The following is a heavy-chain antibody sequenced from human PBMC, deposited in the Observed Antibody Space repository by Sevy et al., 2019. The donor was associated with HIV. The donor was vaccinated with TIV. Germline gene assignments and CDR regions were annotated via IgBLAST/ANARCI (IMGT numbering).Heavy chain of an antibody. J-gene: IGHJ4*02. Sequence: GGSLRLSCAASGFTFSSYEMNWVRQAPGKGLEWVSYISNSGTTISYSDSVKGRFTIPRDNARNSLYLQMNSLRAEDTAVYYCARDFPPSATTVAHFDCWGQGTLVTVSS. CDR3: ARDFPPSATTVAHFDC. V-gene: IGHV3-48*03. CDR1: GFTFSSYE. D-gene: IGHD4-17*01. CDR2: ISNSGTTI.